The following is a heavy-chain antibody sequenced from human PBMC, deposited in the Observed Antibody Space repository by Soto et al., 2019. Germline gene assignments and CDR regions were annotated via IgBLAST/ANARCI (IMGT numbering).Heavy chain of an antibody. CDR3: ATDLRYLEWFTRPDY. J-gene: IGHJ4*02. CDR2: ITASGTTS. D-gene: IGHD3-3*01. Sequence: EVQLLESGGGLVQPGGSLRLSCAASQFAFQTYAMAWVRQTPGKGLEWVSAITASGTTSYFTDSVRGRFSISRDNSKNMLYLQMDSLRAEATALYYCATDLRYLEWFTRPDYWGQGTLVTVSS. V-gene: IGHV3-23*01. CDR1: QFAFQTYA.